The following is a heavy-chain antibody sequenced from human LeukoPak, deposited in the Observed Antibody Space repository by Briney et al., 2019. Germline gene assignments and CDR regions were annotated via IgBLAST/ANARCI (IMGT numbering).Heavy chain of an antibody. V-gene: IGHV3-7*01. D-gene: IGHD3-10*02. CDR3: AELGITMIGGV. Sequence: GGSLRLSCAASGFTFTDYLMTWVRQAPGKGLEWVADIKADGSEKYYVDSVKGRFTISRDNAKNSLYLQMNSLRAEDTAVYYCAELGITMIGGVWGKGTTVTISS. CDR2: IKADGSEK. CDR1: GFTFTDYL. J-gene: IGHJ6*04.